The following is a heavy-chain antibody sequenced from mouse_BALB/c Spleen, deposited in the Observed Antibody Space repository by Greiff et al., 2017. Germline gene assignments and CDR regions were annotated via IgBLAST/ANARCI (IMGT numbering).Heavy chain of an antibody. CDR2: INPNNGGT. D-gene: IGHD2-14*01. V-gene: IGHV1-18*01. J-gene: IGHJ1*01. CDR3: ARGYRYLYWYFDV. Sequence: EVQVVESGPELVKPGASVKIPCKASGYTFTDYNMDWVKQSHGKSLEWIGDINPNNGGTIYNQKFKGKATLTVDKSSSTAYMELRSLTSEDTAVYYCARGYRYLYWYFDVWGAGTTVTVSS. CDR1: GYTFTDYN.